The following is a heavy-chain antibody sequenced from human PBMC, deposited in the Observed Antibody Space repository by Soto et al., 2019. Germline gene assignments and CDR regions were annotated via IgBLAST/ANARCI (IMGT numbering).Heavy chain of an antibody. CDR1: GFTFTSSA. V-gene: IGHV1-58*01. Sequence: ASVKVSCKASGFTFTSSAVQWVRQARGQRLEWIGWIVVGSGNTNYAQKFQERVTITRDMSTSTAYMELSSLRSEDTAVYYCAAPQGGTGMATGDYWGQGTLVTVSS. CDR2: IVVGSGNT. D-gene: IGHD5-12*01. CDR3: AAPQGGTGMATGDY. J-gene: IGHJ4*02.